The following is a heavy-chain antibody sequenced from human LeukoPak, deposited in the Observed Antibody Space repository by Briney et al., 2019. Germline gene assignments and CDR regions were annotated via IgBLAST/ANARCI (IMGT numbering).Heavy chain of an antibody. CDR2: IIPIFGTA. CDR1: GGTFSGYA. V-gene: IGHV1-69*05. Sequence: SVKVSCKASGGTFSGYAISWVRQAPGQGLEWMGGIIPIFGTANYAQKFQGRVTITTDESTSTAYMELSSLRSEDTAVYYCARGEMATVYFDYWGQGTLVTVSS. CDR3: ARGEMATVYFDY. D-gene: IGHD5-24*01. J-gene: IGHJ4*02.